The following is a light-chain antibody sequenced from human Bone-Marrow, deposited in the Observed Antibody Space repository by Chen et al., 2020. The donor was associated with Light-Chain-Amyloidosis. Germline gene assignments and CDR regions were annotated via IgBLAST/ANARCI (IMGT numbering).Light chain of an antibody. V-gene: IGKV5-2*01. CDR1: QDIDED. CDR2: QAT. Sequence: ETTLTQSPAFMSATPGDKVNISCKASQDIDEDLNWYQQKPGKPTIFIVQQATTLVPGVPPRFSGSEYGTDFTLTIHNVESEDAALYFCLQQDNVPLTFGQGTRLEIK. CDR3: LQQDNVPLT. J-gene: IGKJ5*01.